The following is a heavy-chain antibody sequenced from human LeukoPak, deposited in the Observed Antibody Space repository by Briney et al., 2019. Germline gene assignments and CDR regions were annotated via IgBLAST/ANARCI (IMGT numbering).Heavy chain of an antibody. D-gene: IGHD1-7*01. CDR2: IYTSGST. Sequence: KPSEALSLSCTVSDGSICSYYWSRIRQPAGKGLEWIGRIYTSGSTNYNPSLKSRVTMSVDTSKNQFSLKLNSVTGTEAAVYYYAAIRRGELAFDYWGQGTMVTVSS. CDR1: DGSICSYY. V-gene: IGHV4-4*07. CDR3: AAIRRGELAFDY. J-gene: IGHJ4*02.